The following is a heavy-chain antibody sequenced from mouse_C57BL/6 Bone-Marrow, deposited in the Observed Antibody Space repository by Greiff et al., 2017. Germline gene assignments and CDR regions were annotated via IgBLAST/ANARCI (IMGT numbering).Heavy chain of an antibody. CDR3: AREKYGPYRSMDY. D-gene: IGHD1-1*02. J-gene: IGHJ4*01. Sequence: EVKLVESGGGLVQPGGSLKLSCAASGFTFSDYYMYWVRQTPEKRLEWVAYISNGGGSTYYPDTVKGQFTISRYNAKNTLYLQMSRLKSEYTDMDYCAREKYGPYRSMDYWGQGTTVTVSS. CDR1: GFTFSDYY. CDR2: ISNGGGST. V-gene: IGHV5-12*01.